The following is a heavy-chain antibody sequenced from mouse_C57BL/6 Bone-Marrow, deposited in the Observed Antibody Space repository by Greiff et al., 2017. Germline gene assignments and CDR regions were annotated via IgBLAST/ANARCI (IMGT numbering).Heavy chain of an antibody. J-gene: IGHJ3*01. CDR3: EKPDGYYVWFAY. V-gene: IGHV1-7*01. Sequence: QVHVKQSGAELAKPGASVKLSCKASGYTFTSYWMHWVKQRPGQGLEWIGYINPSSGYTKYNQKFKDKATVTADKSSSTAYMQLSSLPYDDSAVYYCEKPDGYYVWFAYWGQGTLVTVSA. D-gene: IGHD2-3*01. CDR1: GYTFTSYW. CDR2: INPSSGYT.